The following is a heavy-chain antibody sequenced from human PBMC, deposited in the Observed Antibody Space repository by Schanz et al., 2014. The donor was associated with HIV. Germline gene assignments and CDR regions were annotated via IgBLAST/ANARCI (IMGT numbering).Heavy chain of an antibody. CDR2: IIPISGTA. Sequence: QVQLVQSGAEVKKPGSSVRVSCKASGETFSNYVISWVRQAPGQGLEWMGGIIPISGTANYAQKFQGRATITADESTSTAYMELSSLRSEDTAVYYCARVFGRTYGLPDYWGQGTLVTVSS. CDR1: GETFSNYV. J-gene: IGHJ4*02. D-gene: IGHD3-10*01. V-gene: IGHV1-69*01. CDR3: ARVFGRTYGLPDY.